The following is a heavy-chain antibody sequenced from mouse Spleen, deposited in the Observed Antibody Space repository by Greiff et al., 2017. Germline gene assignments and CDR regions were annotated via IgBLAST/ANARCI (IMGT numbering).Heavy chain of an antibody. Sequence: VMLVESGPGLVAPSQSLSITCTVSGFSLTSYGVHWVRQPPGKGLEWLGVIWAGGSTNYNSALMSRLSISKDNSKSQVFLKMNSLQTDDTAMYYCARERVGYEAWFAYWGQGTLVTVSA. D-gene: IGHD2-2*01. V-gene: IGHV2-9*02. CDR2: IWAGGST. CDR1: GFSLTSYG. CDR3: ARERVGYEAWFAY. J-gene: IGHJ3*01.